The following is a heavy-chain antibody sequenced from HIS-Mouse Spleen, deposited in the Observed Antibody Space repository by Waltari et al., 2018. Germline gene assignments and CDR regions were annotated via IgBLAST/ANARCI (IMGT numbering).Heavy chain of an antibody. CDR2: IYYSGST. J-gene: IGHJ2*01. Sequence: QLQLQESGPGLVKPSETLSPTCTAPGGPISSSSYYWGWIRQPPGKGLEWIGSIYYSGSTYYNPSLKSRVTISVDTSKNQFSLKLSSVTAADTAVYYCAREIPYSSSWYDWYFDLWGRGTLVTVSS. V-gene: IGHV4-39*07. CDR1: GGPISSSSYY. CDR3: AREIPYSSSWYDWYFDL. D-gene: IGHD6-13*01.